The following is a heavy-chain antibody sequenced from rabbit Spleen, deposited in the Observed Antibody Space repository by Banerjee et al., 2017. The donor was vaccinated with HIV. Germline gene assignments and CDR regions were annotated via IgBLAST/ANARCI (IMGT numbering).Heavy chain of an antibody. Sequence: QEQLVESGGGLVKPGASLTLTCTTSGFSFSSSYYMCWVRQAPGKGLEWIACIDTGSSDFAYFASWAKGRFTISKTSSTTVTLQMTSLTAADTATYFCARDTSSSFSSYGMDLWGQGTLVTVS. J-gene: IGHJ6*01. CDR2: IDTGSSDFA. CDR3: ARDTSSSFSSYGMDL. CDR1: GFSFSSSYY. V-gene: IGHV1S45*01. D-gene: IGHD1-1*01.